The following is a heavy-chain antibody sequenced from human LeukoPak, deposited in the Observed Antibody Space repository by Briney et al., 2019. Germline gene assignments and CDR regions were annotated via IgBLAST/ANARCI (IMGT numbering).Heavy chain of an antibody. V-gene: IGHV1-69*05. CDR1: GGTFSSYA. CDR2: ILPIFGTA. J-gene: IGHJ5*02. D-gene: IGHD1-26*01. Sequence: ASVKVSCKASGGTFSSYAISWVRQAPGQGLEWMGRILPIFGTANYAQKFQGRVTITTDESTSTAYMELSSLRSEDTAVYYCARDWWELNNWFDPWGQGTLVTVSS. CDR3: ARDWWELNNWFDP.